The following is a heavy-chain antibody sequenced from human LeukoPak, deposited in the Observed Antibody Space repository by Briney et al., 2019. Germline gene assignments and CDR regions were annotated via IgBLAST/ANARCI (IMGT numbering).Heavy chain of an antibody. CDR1: GGTFSSYA. Sequence: GASVKVSCKASGGTFSSYAISWVRQAPGQGLEWMGGIIPIFGTANYAQKFQGRATITADESTSTAYMELSSLRSEDTAVYYCAIATPFPSQFDYWGQGTLVTVSS. D-gene: IGHD3-16*01. CDR3: AIATPFPSQFDY. J-gene: IGHJ4*02. V-gene: IGHV1-69*13. CDR2: IIPIFGTA.